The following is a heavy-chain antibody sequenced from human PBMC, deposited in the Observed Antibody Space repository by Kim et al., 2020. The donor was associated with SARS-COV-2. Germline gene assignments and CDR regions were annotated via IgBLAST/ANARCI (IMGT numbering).Heavy chain of an antibody. CDR1: GFTFRSYA. D-gene: IGHD6-19*01. J-gene: IGHJ4*02. CDR3: ASMADPFDY. V-gene: IGHV3-30-3*01. CDR2: ISYDGSNK. Sequence: GGSLRLSCAASGFTFRSYAMHWVRQAPGKGLEWVAVISYDGSNKYYADSVKGRFTISRDNSKNTLYLQMNSLRAEDTAVYYCASMADPFDYWGQGTLVTVSS.